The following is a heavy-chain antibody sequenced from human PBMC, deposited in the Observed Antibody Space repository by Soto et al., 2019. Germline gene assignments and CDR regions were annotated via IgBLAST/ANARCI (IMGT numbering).Heavy chain of an antibody. Sequence: SCKASGYTFTSYAMHWVRQAPGQRLEWMGWINAGNGNTKYSQKFQGRVTITRDTSASTAYMELSSLRSEDTAVYYCASGQSIAADFDYWGQGTPVTVSS. J-gene: IGHJ4*02. V-gene: IGHV1-3*01. D-gene: IGHD6-13*01. CDR2: INAGNGNT. CDR3: ASGQSIAADFDY. CDR1: GYTFTSYA.